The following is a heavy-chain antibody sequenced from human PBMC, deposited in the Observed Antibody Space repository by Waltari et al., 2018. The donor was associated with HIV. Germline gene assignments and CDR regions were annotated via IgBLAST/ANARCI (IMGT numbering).Heavy chain of an antibody. CDR2: IYSSGNT. V-gene: IGHV3-53*02. CDR3: ARESMYSGSFYFYYYGMDV. CDR1: GFRGITRS. D-gene: IGHD1-26*01. J-gene: IGHJ6*02. Sequence: EVQRVETGGGCVQAGGSRRLSCTVPGFRGITRSMSCGGQAPGKGLEWVSSIYSSGNTYYADSWKGRFTISRDNTKNTVYFEMNSLRAEDTAVYFCARESMYSGSFYFYYYGMDVWGQGTTVTVSS.